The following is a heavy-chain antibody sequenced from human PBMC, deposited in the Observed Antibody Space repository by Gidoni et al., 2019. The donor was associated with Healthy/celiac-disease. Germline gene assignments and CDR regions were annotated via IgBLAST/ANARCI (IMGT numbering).Heavy chain of an antibody. CDR3: ARITSGYCSSTSCHGDGY. D-gene: IGHD2-2*01. J-gene: IGHJ4*02. CDR2: MNPNSGNT. V-gene: IGHV1-8*01. Sequence: QVQLLQSGAEVKKPGASVKVSCKASGYTFTSYDINWVRQATGQGLEWMGWMNPNSGNTGYAQKFQGRVTMTRNTSISTAYMELSSLRSEDTAVYYCARITSGYCSSTSCHGDGYWGQGTLVTVSS. CDR1: GYTFTSYD.